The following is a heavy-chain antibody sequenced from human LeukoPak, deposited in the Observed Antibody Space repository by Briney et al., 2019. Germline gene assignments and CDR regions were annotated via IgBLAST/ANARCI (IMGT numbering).Heavy chain of an antibody. D-gene: IGHD1-26*01. CDR2: IHYSGST. V-gene: IGHV4-39*01. CDR1: GGSISSSIYF. Sequence: PSETLSLTCTVSGGSISSSIYFWGWIRQPPGKGLEWIGSIHYSGSTYHDPSLKSRVAISIDTSKNQFSLKLSSVTAADTAIYFCARVSDIVGATTPLDAFDIWGQGTMVTVSS. J-gene: IGHJ3*02. CDR3: ARVSDIVGATTPLDAFDI.